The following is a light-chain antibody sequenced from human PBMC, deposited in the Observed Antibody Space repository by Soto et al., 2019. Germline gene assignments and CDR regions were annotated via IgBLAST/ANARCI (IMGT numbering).Light chain of an antibody. CDR3: QHSYNIPLT. Sequence: DTQMTQSPSSLSASVGDRVTITCRASQTIRNYLNWYQQKPGKAPKLLIYAASSLQSGVPSRFSGSGSGTDFTLTISGLLPEDFATYYCQHSYNIPLTFGGGTKVEIK. V-gene: IGKV1-39*01. J-gene: IGKJ4*01. CDR1: QTIRNY. CDR2: AAS.